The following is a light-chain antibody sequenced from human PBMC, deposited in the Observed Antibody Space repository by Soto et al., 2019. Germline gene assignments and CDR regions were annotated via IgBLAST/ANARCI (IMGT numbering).Light chain of an antibody. CDR2: DAS. V-gene: IGKV3-11*01. CDR3: QQRSTWIT. Sequence: ESLLSQAPAALSFSPGERSTPSCRSSQSINKYLAWFQQKPGQAPRLLIYDASNRATGIPGRFSGSGSGTDFTLTISSLEPEDFAVYYCQQRSTWITFGQGTRLEIK. J-gene: IGKJ5*01. CDR1: QSINKY.